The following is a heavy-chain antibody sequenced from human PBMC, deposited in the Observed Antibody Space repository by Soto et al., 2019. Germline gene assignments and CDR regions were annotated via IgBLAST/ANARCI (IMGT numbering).Heavy chain of an antibody. CDR3: ARSGIVVVVAATGPNYFDY. CDR1: GGTFSSYA. Sequence: SVKVSCKASGGTFSSYAISWVRQAPGQGPEWMGGIIPIFGTANYAQKFQGRVTITADESTSTAYVELSSLRSEDTAVYYCARSGIVVVVAATGPNYFDYWGQGTLVTVSS. V-gene: IGHV1-69*13. J-gene: IGHJ4*02. CDR2: IIPIFGTA. D-gene: IGHD2-15*01.